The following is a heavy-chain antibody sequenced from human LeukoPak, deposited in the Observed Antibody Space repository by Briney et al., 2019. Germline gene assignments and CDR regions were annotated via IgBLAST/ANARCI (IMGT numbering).Heavy chain of an antibody. CDR2: VSCSGST. Sequence: SETLSLTCTLSGGSITSGRYYWTWIRQHPQRGLEWIGYVSCSGSTNYNSSLKSRLTISADTSKNQFYLGLTSVTAADTAVYYCARDPRGDITGTTFDRWGQGTLVTVSS. CDR3: ARDPRGDITGTTFDR. D-gene: IGHD1-20*01. CDR1: GGSITSGRYY. J-gene: IGHJ5*02. V-gene: IGHV4-31*03.